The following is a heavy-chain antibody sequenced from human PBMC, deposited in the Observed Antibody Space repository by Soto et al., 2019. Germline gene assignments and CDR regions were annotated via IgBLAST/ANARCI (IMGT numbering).Heavy chain of an antibody. D-gene: IGHD2-8*02. V-gene: IGHV4-59*01. CDR1: GGSITSYY. CDR3: ARGGGVYYFDY. CDR2: IYYSGIT. Sequence: QVQLQESGPGLVKPSETLSLTCTVSGGSITSYYWSWIRQPPGKGLEWIGYIYYSGITDYNPSLKSRVTISVATSTSQFSLKLSSVTAADTAVYSCARGGGVYYFDYWGQGTLVTVSS. J-gene: IGHJ4*02.